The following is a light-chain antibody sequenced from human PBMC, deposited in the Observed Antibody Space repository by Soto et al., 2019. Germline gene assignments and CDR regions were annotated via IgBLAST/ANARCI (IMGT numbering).Light chain of an antibody. J-gene: IGLJ3*02. Sequence: QSVLTQPPSASETPGQSVTMSCSGSSSNIGSNTVNWYQQLPGTAPKLLIYSNNQRPSGVPDRFSGSKSGTSASLAISGLQSEDEADYYCAVWDDSLKGWVFGGGTKLTVL. CDR1: SSNIGSNT. CDR2: SNN. CDR3: AVWDDSLKGWV. V-gene: IGLV1-44*01.